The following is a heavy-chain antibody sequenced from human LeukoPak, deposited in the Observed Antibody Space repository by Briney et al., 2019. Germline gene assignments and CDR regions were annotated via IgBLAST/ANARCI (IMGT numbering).Heavy chain of an antibody. J-gene: IGHJ4*02. V-gene: IGHV4-34*01. CDR1: GGSFSGYY. D-gene: IGHD1-26*01. Sequence: SETLSLTCAFYGGSFSGYYWSWIRQPRGKGLEWIGEINHSGGTKYNPSLKSRVTISVDTSKNQFSLKLSSVTAADTAVYYCARGGLKWELLPARARKSYYFDYWGQGTLVTVSS. CDR3: ARGGLKWELLPARARKSYYFDY. CDR2: INHSGGT.